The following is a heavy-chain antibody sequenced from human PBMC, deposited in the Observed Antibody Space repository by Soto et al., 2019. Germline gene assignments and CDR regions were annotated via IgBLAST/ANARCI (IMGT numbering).Heavy chain of an antibody. CDR3: VKGNQLLRYYFEF. D-gene: IGHD2-15*01. Sequence: GGSLRLSCSVSGFTFSNYAMHWVRQAPGKGLEYVSGITSDGDSTWHADSVKDRFTISRDNSKNTLFLQMSSLRVEDTAIYFCVKGNQLLRYYFEFWGPGTLVTVAS. V-gene: IGHV3-64D*06. J-gene: IGHJ4*01. CDR2: ITSDGDST. CDR1: GFTFSNYA.